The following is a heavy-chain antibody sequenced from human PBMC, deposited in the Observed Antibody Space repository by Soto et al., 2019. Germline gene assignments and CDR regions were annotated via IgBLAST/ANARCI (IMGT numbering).Heavy chain of an antibody. CDR3: ARHPPLRLLRIAAADLALDY. Sequence: GGSLRLSCAASGFTFSSYWMHWVRQAPGKGLVWVSRINSDGSSTSYADSVKGRFTISRDNAKNTLYLQMNSLRAEDTAVYYCARHPPLRLLRIAAADLALDYWGQGTLVTVSS. CDR2: INSDGSST. D-gene: IGHD6-13*01. V-gene: IGHV3-74*01. CDR1: GFTFSSYW. J-gene: IGHJ4*02.